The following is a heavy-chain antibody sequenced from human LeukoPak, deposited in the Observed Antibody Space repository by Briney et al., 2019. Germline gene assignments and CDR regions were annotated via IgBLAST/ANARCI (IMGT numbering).Heavy chain of an antibody. CDR3: ARDQGVGVHDY. J-gene: IGHJ4*02. Sequence: SETLSLTCTVSGYSISSGYYWGWIRQTPGKGLEWIGSIYHSGSTYYNPSLKSRVTISVDTSKNQFSLKLSSVTAADTAVYYCARDQGVGVHDYWGQGTLVTVSS. D-gene: IGHD1-26*01. CDR1: GYSISSGYY. V-gene: IGHV4-38-2*02. CDR2: IYHSGST.